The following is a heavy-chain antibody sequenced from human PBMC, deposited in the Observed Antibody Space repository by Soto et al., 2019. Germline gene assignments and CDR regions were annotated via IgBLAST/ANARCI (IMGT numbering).Heavy chain of an antibody. CDR1: GGTFSSYA. D-gene: IGHD3-22*01. CDR3: ARHMYYYDSSGSPSWDVEYYFDY. CDR2: IIPIFGTA. V-gene: IGHV1-69*13. J-gene: IGHJ4*02. Sequence: SVKVSCKASGGTFSSYAISWVRQAPGQGLEWMGGIIPIFGTANYAQKFQGRVTITADESTSTAYMELSSLRSEDTAVHYCARHMYYYDSSGSPSWDVEYYFDYWGQGTLVTVSS.